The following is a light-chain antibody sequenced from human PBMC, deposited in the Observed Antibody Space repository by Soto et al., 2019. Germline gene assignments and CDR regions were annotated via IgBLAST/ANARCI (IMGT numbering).Light chain of an antibody. Sequence: DIQMTQSPSSLSASVGDSVTIICRASQSISRYLNWDQQRPGKAPKVLIYAAASMQSGVPSRFTGSGSGTDFTLIISSLQPEDFATYYCQQSYSTPFTFGQGTKLEIK. V-gene: IGKV1-39*01. J-gene: IGKJ2*01. CDR1: QSISRY. CDR3: QQSYSTPFT. CDR2: AAA.